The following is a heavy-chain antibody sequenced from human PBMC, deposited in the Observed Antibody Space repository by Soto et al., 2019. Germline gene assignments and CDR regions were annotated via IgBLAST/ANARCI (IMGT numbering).Heavy chain of an antibody. CDR1: GGSISSGGYY. V-gene: IGHV4-31*03. CDR3: ARVKRKYCSSNSCYTGNWFDP. D-gene: IGHD2-2*02. CDR2: IYYSGST. Sequence: SETLSLTCTVSGGSISSGGYYWSWIRQHPGKGLEWIGYIYYSGSTYYNPSLKSRVTISVDTSKNQFSLKLSSVTAADTAVYCCARVKRKYCSSNSCYTGNWFDPWGQGTLVNVSS. J-gene: IGHJ5*02.